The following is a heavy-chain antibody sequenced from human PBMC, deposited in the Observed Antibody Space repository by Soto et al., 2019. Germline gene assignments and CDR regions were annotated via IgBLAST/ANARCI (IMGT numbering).Heavy chain of an antibody. V-gene: IGHV4-30-2*01. J-gene: IGHJ3*02. CDR1: GGSISSGGYS. CDR3: ARLLGGRRGAWDFDI. D-gene: IGHD1-26*01. CDR2: IYHSGST. Sequence: PSETLSLTCAVSGGSISSGGYSWSWIRQPPGKGLEWIGYIYHSGSTYYNPSLKSRVTISVDTSKNQFSLRLSSVTAADTAVYYCARLLGGRRGAWDFDILGEGTMIT.